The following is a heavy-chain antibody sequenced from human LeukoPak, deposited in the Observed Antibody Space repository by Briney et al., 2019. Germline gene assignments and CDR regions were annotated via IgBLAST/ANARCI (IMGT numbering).Heavy chain of an antibody. CDR2: INESGST. D-gene: IGHD6-13*01. CDR1: GGSLSGYY. J-gene: IGHJ4*02. CDR3: ARSSPYSSIAPFDY. Sequence: SETLSLTCSFYGGSLSGYYWSWIRQSPGKGLEWIGDINESGSTTYNPSLKSRVTISVDTPKNQFSLKLSSVTAADTAVYYCARSSPYSSIAPFDYWGQGTLVTVSS. V-gene: IGHV4-34*01.